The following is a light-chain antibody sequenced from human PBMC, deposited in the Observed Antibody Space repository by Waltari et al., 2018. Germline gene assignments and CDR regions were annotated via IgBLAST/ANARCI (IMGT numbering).Light chain of an antibody. CDR3: QVWDSSSEHYV. CDR1: GIGSKS. J-gene: IGLJ1*01. V-gene: IGLV3-21*03. CDR2: NDN. Sequence: SYVLTQSPSMSVAPGKTARITCGGDGIGSKSVHWYQQKTGQAPVLVVHNDNDRPSGIPSRFSGSNSGNTATLPISRVEAGDEADYYCQVWDSSSEHYVFGTGTRVTVL.